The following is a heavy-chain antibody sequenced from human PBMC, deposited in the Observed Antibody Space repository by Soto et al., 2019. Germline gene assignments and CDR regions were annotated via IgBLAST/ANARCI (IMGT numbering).Heavy chain of an antibody. V-gene: IGHV1-69*19. J-gene: IGHJ4*02. CDR1: GGTFNTYA. D-gene: IGHD3-10*01. CDR3: AREVQVHTPAFVY. Sequence: QVQLVQSGAEMKKPGSSVKVSSQSSGGTFNTYAMNWVRQAPGQGPEWMGDISSMFGAANYAPKFQGRVTITADESTGTSYMQLSSLTSEDTALYFCAREVQVHTPAFVYWGQGTLVTVSS. CDR2: ISSMFGAA.